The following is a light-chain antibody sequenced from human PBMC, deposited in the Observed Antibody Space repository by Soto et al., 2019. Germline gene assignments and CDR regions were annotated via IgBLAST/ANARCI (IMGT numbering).Light chain of an antibody. V-gene: IGLV2-14*01. CDR2: EVS. Sequence: QSAQTQPASVSGSPGQSITISCTGTSSDVGGYNYVSWYHQHPGKAPKLMIYEVSNRPSGVSNRFSGSKSGNTASLTISGLQAEDEADYYCSSYTSSSTLEVFGTGTKLTVL. CDR3: SSYTSSSTLEV. J-gene: IGLJ1*01. CDR1: SSDVGGYNY.